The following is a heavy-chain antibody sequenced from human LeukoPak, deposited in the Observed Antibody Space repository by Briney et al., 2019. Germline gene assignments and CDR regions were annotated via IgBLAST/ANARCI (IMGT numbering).Heavy chain of an antibody. V-gene: IGHV3-21*01. CDR1: GFTFSSYS. Sequence: PGGYLRLYCAASGFTFSSYSMNWVRQAPGKGLEWVSSISSSSSYIYYADSVKGRFTISRDNAKNSLYLQMNSLRAEDTAVYYCARLESMATVDYWGQGTLVTVSS. CDR3: ARLESMATVDY. CDR2: ISSSSSYI. J-gene: IGHJ4*02. D-gene: IGHD5-12*01.